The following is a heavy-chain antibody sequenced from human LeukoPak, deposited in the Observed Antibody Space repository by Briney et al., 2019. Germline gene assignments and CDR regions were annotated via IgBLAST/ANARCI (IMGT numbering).Heavy chain of an antibody. CDR1: GGSISSYY. Sequence: SEALSLTCTVSGGSISSYYWSWIRQPPGKGLEWIGYIYYSGSTNYNPSLKSRVTISVDTSKNQFSLKLSSVTAADTAVYYCARILTVVTPLFDYWGQGTLVTVSS. V-gene: IGHV4-59*08. J-gene: IGHJ4*02. CDR2: IYYSGST. CDR3: ARILTVVTPLFDY. D-gene: IGHD4-23*01.